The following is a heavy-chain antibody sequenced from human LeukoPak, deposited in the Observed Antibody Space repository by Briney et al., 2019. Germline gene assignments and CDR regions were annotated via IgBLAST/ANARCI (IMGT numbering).Heavy chain of an antibody. J-gene: IGHJ3*02. V-gene: IGHV1-2*02. CDR3: AREVYYDFWSGYRDAFDI. Sequence: ASVKVSCKASGYTFTGYYMHWVRQAPGQGLEWMGWINPNSGGTNYAQEFQGRVTMTRDTSISTAYMELSRLRSDDTAMYYCAREVYYDFWSGYRDAFDIWGQGTMVTVSS. CDR2: INPNSGGT. D-gene: IGHD3-3*01. CDR1: GYTFTGYY.